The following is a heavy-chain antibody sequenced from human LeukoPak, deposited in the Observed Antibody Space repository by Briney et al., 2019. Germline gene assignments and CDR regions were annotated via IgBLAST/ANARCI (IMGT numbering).Heavy chain of an antibody. CDR1: GFTFSSYD. Sequence: GGSLRLSCAASGFTFSSYDMSWVRQAPGKGLEWVSAISGSGGSTYYADSVKGRFTISRDNSKNTLYLQMNSLRAEDTAVYYCAKDLEDSSGYTFDYWGQGTLVTVSS. J-gene: IGHJ4*02. D-gene: IGHD3-22*01. CDR3: AKDLEDSSGYTFDY. V-gene: IGHV3-23*01. CDR2: ISGSGGST.